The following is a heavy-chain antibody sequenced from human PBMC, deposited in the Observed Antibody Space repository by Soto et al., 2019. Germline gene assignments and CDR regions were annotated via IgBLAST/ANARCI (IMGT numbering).Heavy chain of an antibody. CDR1: GFTVSSNY. Sequence: GGSLRLSCAASGFTVSSNYMSWVRQAPGKGLEWVSVIYSGGSTYYADSVKGRFTISRDNSKNTLYLQMNSLRAEDTAVYYCAREGTMVRGVTTSSYYYYGLDVWGQGTTVTVSS. V-gene: IGHV3-66*01. CDR2: IYSGGST. J-gene: IGHJ6*02. CDR3: AREGTMVRGVTTSSYYYYGLDV. D-gene: IGHD3-10*01.